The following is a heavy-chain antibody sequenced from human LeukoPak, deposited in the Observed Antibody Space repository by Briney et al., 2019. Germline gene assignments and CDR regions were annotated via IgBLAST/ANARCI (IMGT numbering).Heavy chain of an antibody. J-gene: IGHJ3*02. V-gene: IGHV3-23*01. Sequence: GGSLRLSCAASGFTFSSYTMSWVRQAPGKGLEWVSAISGSGGSTYYADSVKGRFTVSRDNSKNTLYLQMNSLRAEDTAVYYCARGGSYLSAFDIWGQGTMVTVSS. CDR1: GFTFSSYT. CDR2: ISGSGGST. CDR3: ARGGSYLSAFDI. D-gene: IGHD1-26*01.